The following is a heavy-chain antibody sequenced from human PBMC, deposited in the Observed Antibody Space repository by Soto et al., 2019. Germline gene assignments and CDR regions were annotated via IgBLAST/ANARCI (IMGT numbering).Heavy chain of an antibody. Sequence: EVQLVESGGGLVQPGGSLRLSCAASGFTFSGYNMNWVRQAPGKGLEWVSYISSSSGTIYYADSVKGRFTISRDNAKNSLYLQINSLRAEDTAVYYCAKPRGYYDSSGYPTPDYWGQGTLVTVSS. CDR1: GFTFSGYN. CDR3: AKPRGYYDSSGYPTPDY. CDR2: ISSSSGTI. J-gene: IGHJ4*02. D-gene: IGHD3-22*01. V-gene: IGHV3-48*01.